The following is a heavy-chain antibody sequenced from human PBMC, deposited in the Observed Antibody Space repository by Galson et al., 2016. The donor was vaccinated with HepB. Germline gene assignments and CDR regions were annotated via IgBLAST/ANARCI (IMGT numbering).Heavy chain of an antibody. CDR3: VKEMSDVLAFLEGRQSGDLGAFNI. D-gene: IGHD3-3*02. CDR1: GFTFGDYA. V-gene: IGHV3-9*01. CDR2: ISTNSGRK. Sequence: SLRLSCAASGFTFGDYAMHWVRQGPGKGLEWVSGISTNSGRKAYADSVKGRFNISRYNAKNSLYLQMKSLRNEDTALYYCVKEMSDVLAFLEGRQSGDLGAFNIWGQGTVVTVSS. J-gene: IGHJ3*02.